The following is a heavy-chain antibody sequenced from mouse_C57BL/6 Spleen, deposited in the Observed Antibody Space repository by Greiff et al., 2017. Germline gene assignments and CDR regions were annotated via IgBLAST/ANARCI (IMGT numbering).Heavy chain of an antibody. V-gene: IGHV14-4*01. CDR2: IDPENGDT. CDR1: GFNIKDDY. D-gene: IGHD2-1*01. J-gene: IGHJ3*01. Sequence: EVQLQQSGAELVRPGASVKLSCTASGFNIKDDYMHWVKQRPEQGLEWIGWIDPENGDTEYASKFQGKATITADTSSNTAYLQLSSLTSEDTAVYYGTIYGNYVWFAYWGQGTLVTVSA. CDR3: TIYGNYVWFAY.